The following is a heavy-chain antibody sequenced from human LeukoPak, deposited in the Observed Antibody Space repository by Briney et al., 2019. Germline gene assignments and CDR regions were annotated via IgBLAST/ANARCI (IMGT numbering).Heavy chain of an antibody. CDR3: ARENVNRGSSWGYDYFGMDV. Sequence: GASVKVSCKASGYTFTSSYDINWVRQAPGQGLEWMGWMNPYSGITDYTQKFQGRVTMTRDTSISTAYMELSSLTSEDTAVYFCARENVNRGSSWGYDYFGMDVWGQGTAVTVSS. V-gene: IGHV1-8*01. J-gene: IGHJ6*02. CDR2: MNPYSGIT. CDR1: GYTFTSSYD. D-gene: IGHD6-13*01.